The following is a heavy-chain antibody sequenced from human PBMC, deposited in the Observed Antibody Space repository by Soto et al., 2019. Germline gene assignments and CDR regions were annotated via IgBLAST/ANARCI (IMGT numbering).Heavy chain of an antibody. CDR1: GFTFSSYA. Sequence: GGSLRLSCAASGFTFSSYAMHWVRQAPGKGLEWVAVISYDGSNKYYADSVKGRFTISRDNSKNTLYLQMNSLRAEDTAVYYCARVIEGCSSTSCYEGDYYYGMDVWGQGTTVTVSS. V-gene: IGHV3-30-3*01. J-gene: IGHJ6*02. CDR2: ISYDGSNK. CDR3: ARVIEGCSSTSCYEGDYYYGMDV. D-gene: IGHD2-2*01.